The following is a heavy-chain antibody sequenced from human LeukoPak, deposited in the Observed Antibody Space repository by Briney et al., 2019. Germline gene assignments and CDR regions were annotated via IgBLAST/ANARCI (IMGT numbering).Heavy chain of an antibody. CDR3: ARVVTAAGPWQYYGMDV. D-gene: IGHD6-13*01. J-gene: IGHJ6*04. Sequence: KPGGSLRLSCAASGFTFSSYSMNWVRQAPGKGLEWVSSSSSSSSYIYYADSVKGRFTISRDNAKNSLYLQMNSLRAEDTAVYYCARVVTAAGPWQYYGMDVWGKGPTVTVSS. V-gene: IGHV3-21*01. CDR2: SSSSSSYI. CDR1: GFTFSSYS.